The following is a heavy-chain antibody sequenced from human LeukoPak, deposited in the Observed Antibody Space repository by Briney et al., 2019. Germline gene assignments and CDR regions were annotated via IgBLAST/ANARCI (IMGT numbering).Heavy chain of an antibody. Sequence: SETLSLTCTVSGVSFSSYYWTWIRQPPGKGLEWIGYIYYSWSTNKNPSLNSRATMSIDTSKKQFSLKLSSVTAADTAVYYCARVNYDSSGYFDYWGQGTLVTVSS. CDR2: IYYSWST. CDR3: ARVNYDSSGYFDY. J-gene: IGHJ4*02. D-gene: IGHD3-22*01. CDR1: GVSFSSYY. V-gene: IGHV4-59*01.